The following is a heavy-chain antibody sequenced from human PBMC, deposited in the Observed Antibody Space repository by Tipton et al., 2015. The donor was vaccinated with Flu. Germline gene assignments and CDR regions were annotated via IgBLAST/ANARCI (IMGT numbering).Heavy chain of an antibody. CDR1: GDSMNSFY. J-gene: IGHJ6*02. CDR3: ARDGGVGSGWSYSGGNYYYGMDV. CDR2: MYASGST. V-gene: IGHV4-4*07. D-gene: IGHD6-19*01. Sequence: GSLRLSCTVSGDSMNSFYWSWIRQPAGKGLEWIGRMYASGSTKYNPSLKSRVTMSVDTSKNQLSLKLTSVTAADTAVYYCARDGGVGSGWSYSGGNYYYGMDVWGQGP.